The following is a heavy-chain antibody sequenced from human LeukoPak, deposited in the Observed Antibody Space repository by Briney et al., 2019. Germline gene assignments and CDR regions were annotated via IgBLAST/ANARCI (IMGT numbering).Heavy chain of an antibody. J-gene: IGHJ4*02. V-gene: IGHV3-49*03. CDR1: GFTFGDYA. D-gene: IGHD6-6*01. CDR2: IRSKAYGGTT. CDR3: TRVREDSNSHQFDY. Sequence: GGSLRLSCTASGFTFGDYAMSWFRQAPGEGLQWVGFIRSKAYGGTTGYAASVKGRLTISRDDSKSIAYLQMNSLKTEDTAVYYCTRVREDSNSHQFDYWGQGTLVTVSS.